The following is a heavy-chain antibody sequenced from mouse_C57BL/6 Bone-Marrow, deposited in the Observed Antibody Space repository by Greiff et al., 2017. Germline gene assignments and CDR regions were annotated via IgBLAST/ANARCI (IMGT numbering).Heavy chain of an antibody. J-gene: IGHJ2*01. CDR1: GFSLTSYA. CDR3: AHLPFHYGSSYFDV. D-gene: IGHD1-1*01. V-gene: IGHV2-9-1*01. CDR2: IWPGGGT. Sequence: VQLQQSGPGLVAPSQSLSISCTVSGFSLTSYAISWVRQPPGKGLEWLGVIWPGGGTIYNSAPKSRLSISKNNSKSQVVVKMNSLQADDTARYYCAHLPFHYGSSYFDVWGKGTTLTVSS.